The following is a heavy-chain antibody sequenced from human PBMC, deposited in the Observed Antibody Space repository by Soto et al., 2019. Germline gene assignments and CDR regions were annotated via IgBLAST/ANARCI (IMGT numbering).Heavy chain of an antibody. V-gene: IGHV3-21*01. D-gene: IGHD1-1*01. J-gene: IGHJ4*02. CDR2: ISSSSSYI. CDR3: ASSRMAGYNSLEY. Sequence: EVQLVESGGGLVKPGGSLRLSCAASGFTFSSYSMNWVRQAPGKGLEWVSSISSSSSYIYYADSVKGRFTISRDNAKNSLYLQMNSLRAEDTAVSYCASSRMAGYNSLEYWGQGPLVTVSS. CDR1: GFTFSSYS.